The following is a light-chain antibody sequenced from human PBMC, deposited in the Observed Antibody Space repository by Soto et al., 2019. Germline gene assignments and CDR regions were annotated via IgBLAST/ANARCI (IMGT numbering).Light chain of an antibody. J-gene: IGLJ1*01. CDR3: SSYKIKNSYV. Sequence: QSVLTQPASVSGSPGQSITISCTGTSSDVGANIFVSWHQQHPGKAPKLMIYAVSSRPSGVSYRFSGSKSGNTASLTISGLQPEEEADYSRSSYKIKNSYVFGTGTKVTV. V-gene: IGLV2-14*01. CDR2: AVS. CDR1: SSDVGANIF.